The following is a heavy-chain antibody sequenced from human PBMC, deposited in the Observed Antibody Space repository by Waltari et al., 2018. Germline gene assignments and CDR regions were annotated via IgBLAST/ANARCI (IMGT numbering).Heavy chain of an antibody. CDR1: GFPFTSSA. CDR3: AATSGYSSSWYEIDY. CDR2: IVVGSGNT. V-gene: IGHV1-58*01. D-gene: IGHD6-13*01. Sequence: QMQLVQSGPEVKKPGTSVKVSCKASGFPFTSSAVLWVRRARGQRLEWIGWIVVGSGNTNYAQKFQERVTITRDMSTSTAYMELSSLRSEDTAVYYCAATSGYSSSWYEIDYWGQGTLVTVSS. J-gene: IGHJ4*02.